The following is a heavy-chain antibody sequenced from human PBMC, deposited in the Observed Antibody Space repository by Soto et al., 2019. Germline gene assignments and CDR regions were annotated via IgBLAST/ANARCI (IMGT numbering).Heavy chain of an antibody. D-gene: IGHD2-2*01. CDR1: GGTFSKYS. CDR2: ITPFVDTS. J-gene: IGHJ6*02. Sequence: QVRLVQSGAEVKKPGSSVKVSCKVSGGTFSKYSLSWVRQTPGQGLEWMGGITPFVDTSNYAQRFLGRVTITADKSTNTAVLEVSGLKSEDTALYFCASTSYCNGSSCYSRHYYGMDVWGQGTTVTVSS. CDR3: ASTSYCNGSSCYSRHYYGMDV. V-gene: IGHV1-69*06.